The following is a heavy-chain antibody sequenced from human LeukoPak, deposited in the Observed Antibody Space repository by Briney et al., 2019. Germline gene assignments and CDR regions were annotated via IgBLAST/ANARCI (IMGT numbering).Heavy chain of an antibody. V-gene: IGHV3-21*01. J-gene: IGHJ5*02. CDR1: GFTFSSYS. CDR3: ARDLSRIRAAAGFDP. D-gene: IGHD6-13*01. Sequence: AGGSLRLSCAASGFTFSSYSMNWVRQAPGKGLEWVSSISSSSSYIYYADSVKGRFTISRDSAKNSLYLQMNSLRAEDTAVYYCARDLSRIRAAAGFDPWGQGTLVPVSS. CDR2: ISSSSSYI.